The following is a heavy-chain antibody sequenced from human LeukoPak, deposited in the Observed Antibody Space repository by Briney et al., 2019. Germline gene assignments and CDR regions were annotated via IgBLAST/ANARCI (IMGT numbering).Heavy chain of an antibody. D-gene: IGHD5-18*01. CDR3: ARSGYSYGYVTDYYGMDV. J-gene: IGHJ6*02. V-gene: IGHV3-30-3*01. CDR2: ISYDGSNK. Sequence: GGSLRLSCAASGFTFSSYAMHWVRQAPGKGLEWVAVISYDGSNKYYADSVKGRFTIFRDNSKNTLYLQMNSLRAEDTAVYYCARSGYSYGYVTDYYGMDVWGQGTTVTVSS. CDR1: GFTFSSYA.